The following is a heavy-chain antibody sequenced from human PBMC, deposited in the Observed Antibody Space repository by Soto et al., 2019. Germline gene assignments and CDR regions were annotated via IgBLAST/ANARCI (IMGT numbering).Heavy chain of an antibody. J-gene: IGHJ4*02. D-gene: IGHD2-2*01. CDR1: GYTFTSYG. Sequence: QVQLVQSGAEVKKPGASVKVSCKASGYTFTSYGISWVRQAPGQGLEWMGWISAYNGNTNYAQKLQGRVTMTTDTSTSTAYMELRRLRSDDTAVYYCARDLAALVVPAAMPFDYWGQGTLVTVSS. V-gene: IGHV1-18*04. CDR3: ARDLAALVVPAAMPFDY. CDR2: ISAYNGNT.